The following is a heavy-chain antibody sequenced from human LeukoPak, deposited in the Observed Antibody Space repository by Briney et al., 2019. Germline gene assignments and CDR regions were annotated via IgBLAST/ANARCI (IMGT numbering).Heavy chain of an antibody. CDR3: ARGYGYSYGYGYDP. Sequence: SETLSLTCTVSGGSISSSSHYWGWIRQPPGKGLEWIGSIYYSGSTYYNPSLKSRVTISVDTSKNQFSLKLSSVTAADTAVYYCARGYGYSYGYGYDPWGQGTLVTVSS. CDR2: IYYSGST. D-gene: IGHD5-18*01. CDR1: GGSISSSSHY. V-gene: IGHV4-39*01. J-gene: IGHJ5*02.